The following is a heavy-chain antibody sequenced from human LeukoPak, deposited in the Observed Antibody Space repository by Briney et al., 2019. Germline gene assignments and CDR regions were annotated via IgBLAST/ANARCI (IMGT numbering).Heavy chain of an antibody. V-gene: IGHV1-69*05. CDR3: ARDKAVTTELTQYFQH. Sequence: SVKVSCKASGGTFSSYAISWVRQAPGQGLEWMGGIIPIFGTANYAQKFQGRVTITTDESTSTAYMELSSLRSEDTAVYYCARDKAVTTELTQYFQHWGQGTLVTVSS. J-gene: IGHJ1*01. CDR2: IIPIFGTA. CDR1: GGTFSSYA. D-gene: IGHD4-11*01.